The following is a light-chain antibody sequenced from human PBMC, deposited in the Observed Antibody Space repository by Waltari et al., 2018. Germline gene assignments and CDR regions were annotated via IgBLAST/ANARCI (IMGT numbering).Light chain of an antibody. CDR1: QSVSSK. CDR2: GAS. CDR3: QQYTTRPLT. J-gene: IGKJ4*01. Sequence: EIVMTQSPGTLSVSPGEGATLSCRASQSVSSKVAWYQQRPGQAPRLLIFGASTRATGIPARFSGRESGTEFTLTISSLQSEDSGVYFCQQYTTRPLTFGGGTKVEI. V-gene: IGKV3-15*01.